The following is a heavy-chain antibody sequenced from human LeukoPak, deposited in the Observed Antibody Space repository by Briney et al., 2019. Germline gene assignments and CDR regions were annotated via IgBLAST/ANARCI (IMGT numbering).Heavy chain of an antibody. CDR2: ISGSGGST. CDR3: ARVFSAGQYYFDY. Sequence: GGSLRLSCVASGFTFRSYGMSWVRQAPGKGLEWVSAISGSGGSTYYADSVKGRFTISRDNSKNTLYLQMNSLRSEDTAVYYCARVFSAGQYYFDYWGQGTLVTVSS. CDR1: GFTFRSYG. J-gene: IGHJ4*02. D-gene: IGHD6-13*01. V-gene: IGHV3-23*01.